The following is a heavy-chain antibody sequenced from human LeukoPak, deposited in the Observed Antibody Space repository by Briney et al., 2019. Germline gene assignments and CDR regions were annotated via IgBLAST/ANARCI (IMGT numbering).Heavy chain of an antibody. CDR3: ARQTAIAPFDY. Sequence: GGSLRLSCAASGFTFSSYEMNWVRQAPGKGQEWVSYISSSGSTIYYADSVKGRFTISRDNAKNSLYLQMNSLRAEDTAVYYCARQTAIAPFDYWGQGTLVTVSS. CDR2: ISSSGSTI. CDR1: GFTFSSYE. V-gene: IGHV3-48*03. D-gene: IGHD5-18*01. J-gene: IGHJ4*02.